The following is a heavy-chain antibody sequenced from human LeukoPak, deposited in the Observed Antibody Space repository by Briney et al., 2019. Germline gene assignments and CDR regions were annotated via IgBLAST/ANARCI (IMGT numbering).Heavy chain of an antibody. CDR2: ISGSGGST. J-gene: IGHJ4*02. CDR1: GFTFSSYA. CDR3: AKSLADYYDSWAFDY. Sequence: PGGSLRLSCAASGFTFSSYAMSRVRQAPGKGLEWVSAISGSGGSTYYADSVKGRFTISRDNSKNTLYLQMNSLRAEDTAVYYCAKSLADYYDSWAFDYWGQGTLVTVSS. D-gene: IGHD3-22*01. V-gene: IGHV3-23*01.